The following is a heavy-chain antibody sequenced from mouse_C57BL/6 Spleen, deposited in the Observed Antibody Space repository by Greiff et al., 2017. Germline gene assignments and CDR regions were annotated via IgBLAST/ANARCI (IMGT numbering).Heavy chain of an antibody. D-gene: IGHD4-1*01. Sequence: QVQLQQPGAELVKPGASVKMSCKASGYTFTSYWITWVKQRPGQGLEWIGDIYPGSGSTNYNEKFKSKATLTVDTSSSTAYMQLSSLTSEDSAVYYCARRGAGTSFFAYWGQGTLVTVSA. V-gene: IGHV1-55*01. J-gene: IGHJ3*01. CDR2: IYPGSGST. CDR3: ARRGAGTSFFAY. CDR1: GYTFTSYW.